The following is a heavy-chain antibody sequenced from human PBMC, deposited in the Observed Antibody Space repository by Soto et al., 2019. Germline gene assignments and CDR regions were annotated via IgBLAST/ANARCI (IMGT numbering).Heavy chain of an antibody. CDR1: GCPVSGYV. V-gene: IGHV1-69*13. Sequence: SVKVSCRASGCPVSGYVINWVRRAPGQVLEWMGGIIPMFAAPSYAQKFQGRVTIAADESTSIAYMELTSLTSEDTAVYYCARDRNPGSLYYDFGMDVWGQGTTVTVSS. CDR3: ARDRNPGSLYYDFGMDV. J-gene: IGHJ6*02. D-gene: IGHD1-1*01. CDR2: IIPMFAAP.